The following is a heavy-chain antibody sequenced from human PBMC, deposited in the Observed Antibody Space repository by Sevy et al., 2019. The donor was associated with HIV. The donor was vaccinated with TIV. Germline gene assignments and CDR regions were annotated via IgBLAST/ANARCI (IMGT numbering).Heavy chain of an antibody. D-gene: IGHD5-12*01. V-gene: IGHV4-59*01. CDR3: ARAPPVRSGDDSLNWFDP. J-gene: IGHJ5*02. CDR2: IYYTGST. CDR1: GGSISAYY. Sequence: SETLSLTCTVSGGSISAYYWSWIRQPPGKGLEYLGYIYYTGSTNYNPSLKSRVTISVDTSKNQFSLKLSSVNAVDTAVYYCARAPPVRSGDDSLNWFDPWGQGTLVTVS.